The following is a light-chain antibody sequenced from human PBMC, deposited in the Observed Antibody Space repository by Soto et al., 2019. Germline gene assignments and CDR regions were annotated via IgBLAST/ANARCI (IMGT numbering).Light chain of an antibody. J-gene: IGLJ1*01. V-gene: IGLV2-14*01. CDR3: SSYTSSSTPYV. CDR2: EVS. CDR1: SSEVGGYNY. Sequence: QSSLTHPGSMSGSPGQAITISCTGTSSEVGGYNYVSWYQQHPGKAPKLMIYEVSNRPSGVSNRFSGSKSGNTASLTISGLQAEDEADYYCSSYTSSSTPYVFGTGTKVTGL.